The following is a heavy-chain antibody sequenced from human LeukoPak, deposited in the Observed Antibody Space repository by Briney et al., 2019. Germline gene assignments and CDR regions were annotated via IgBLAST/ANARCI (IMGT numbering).Heavy chain of an antibody. CDR3: TGSFGELTFFDY. CDR1: GFTFSSYS. D-gene: IGHD3-10*01. V-gene: IGHV3-49*04. Sequence: PGGSLRLSCAASGFTFSSYSMNWVRQAPGKGLEWVGFIRSKAYGGTTENAASMKGRFTISRDDSKSIAYLQMNSLKTEDTAVYYCTGSFGELTFFDYWGLGTLVTVSS. CDR2: IRSKAYGGTT. J-gene: IGHJ4*02.